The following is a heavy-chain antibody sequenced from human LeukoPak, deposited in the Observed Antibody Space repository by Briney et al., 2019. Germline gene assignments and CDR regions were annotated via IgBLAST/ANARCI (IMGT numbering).Heavy chain of an antibody. CDR3: ARAVTTPVGWNPFDY. J-gene: IGHJ4*02. D-gene: IGHD4-11*01. CDR1: GGTLSSYA. V-gene: IGHV1-69*13. CDR2: IISIFGTA. Sequence: SVKVSCKASGGTLSSYAISWVRQAPGQGLEWMGGIISIFGTANYAQKFQGRVTITADESTSTAYMELSSLRSEDTAVYYCARAVTTPVGWNPFDYWGQGTLVTVSS.